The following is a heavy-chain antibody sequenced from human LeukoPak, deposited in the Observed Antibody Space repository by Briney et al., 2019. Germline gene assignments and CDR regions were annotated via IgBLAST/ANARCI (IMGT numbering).Heavy chain of an antibody. CDR2: ITDSGGST. Sequence: GGSLRLSCSASGFTFSSNTMHWVRQAPGKGLEYVSDITDSGGSTYYAYSVKGRFTISRDNSKKTLYLQVNSLRVEDTAVYYCVKDLSGTSSFDYWGQGTLVTVSS. CDR1: GFTFSSNT. V-gene: IGHV3-64D*06. J-gene: IGHJ4*02. D-gene: IGHD3-10*01. CDR3: VKDLSGTSSFDY.